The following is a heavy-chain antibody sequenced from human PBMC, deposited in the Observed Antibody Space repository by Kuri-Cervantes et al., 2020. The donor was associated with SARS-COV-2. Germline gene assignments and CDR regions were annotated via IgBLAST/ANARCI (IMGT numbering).Heavy chain of an antibody. J-gene: IGHJ4*02. CDR3: ARVGGHPYYFDW. D-gene: IGHD4-23*01. Sequence: GGSLRLSCVASGFTVTNTHMAWVRQAPGKGLEWVSVIYVSGTTSYSASVKDRFTISRDNSMATIYLQMNSLTIDDTAMYFCARVGGHPYYFDWWGQGTLVTVSS. V-gene: IGHV3-66*01. CDR1: GFTVTNTH. CDR2: IYVSGTT.